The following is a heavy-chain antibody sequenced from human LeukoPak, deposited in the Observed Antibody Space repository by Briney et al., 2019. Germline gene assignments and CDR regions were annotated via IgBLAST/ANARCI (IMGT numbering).Heavy chain of an antibody. V-gene: IGHV4-34*01. CDR2: INHSGST. CDR1: VGSFSGYY. Sequence: SETLSLTCAVYVGSFSGYYWSWIRQPPGKGLEWIGEINHSGSTNYNPSLKSRVTISVDTSKNQFSLKLSSVTAADTAVYYCARQPDIVVVVAATGAFDIWGQGTMVTVSS. D-gene: IGHD2-15*01. CDR3: ARQPDIVVVVAATGAFDI. J-gene: IGHJ3*02.